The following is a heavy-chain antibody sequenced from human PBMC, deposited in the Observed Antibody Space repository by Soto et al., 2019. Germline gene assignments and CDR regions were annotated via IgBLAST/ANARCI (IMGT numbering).Heavy chain of an antibody. CDR1: GGSISSYY. Sequence: SETLSLTCTVSGGSISSYYWSWIRQPPGKGLEWSGYIYYSGNTNYNPSLKSRVTISVDTSKNQFSLKLSSVTAADTAVYYCARSPLTVTTVYFDYWGQGTLVTVSS. D-gene: IGHD4-17*01. CDR3: ARSPLTVTTVYFDY. J-gene: IGHJ4*02. V-gene: IGHV4-59*01. CDR2: IYYSGNT.